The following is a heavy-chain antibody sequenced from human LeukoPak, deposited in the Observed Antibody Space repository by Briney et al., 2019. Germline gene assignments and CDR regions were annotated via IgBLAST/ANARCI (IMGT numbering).Heavy chain of an antibody. J-gene: IGHJ4*02. CDR1: GFTFTSSS. Sequence: QPGGSLRLSCAASGFTFTSSSMNWVRQAPGKGLEWVAYISSGSATIGYADSVKGRFTISRDNAMNSLFLQMNSLRDEDTAVYYCTRGIDYWGQGTLVTVSS. CDR2: ISSGSATI. V-gene: IGHV3-48*02. CDR3: TRGIDY.